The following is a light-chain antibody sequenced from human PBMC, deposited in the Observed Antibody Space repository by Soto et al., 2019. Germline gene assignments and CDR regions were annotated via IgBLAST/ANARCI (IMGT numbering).Light chain of an antibody. CDR3: CSYAGSGAWV. CDR2: EGN. V-gene: IGLV2-23*01. Sequence: QSALTQPASVSGSPGQSITISCTGSSSDVGSYNAVSWYQQHPGKAPKLMIYEGNKRPSGVSNRFSGSKSGNTASLTISGLQAEDEAAYYCCSYAGSGAWVFGGGTKVT. J-gene: IGLJ3*02. CDR1: SSDVGSYNA.